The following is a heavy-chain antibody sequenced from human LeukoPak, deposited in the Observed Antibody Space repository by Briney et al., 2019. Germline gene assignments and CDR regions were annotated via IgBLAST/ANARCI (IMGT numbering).Heavy chain of an antibody. CDR2: FDPEDGET. CDR1: GYTLTELS. V-gene: IGHV1-24*01. D-gene: IGHD6-19*01. CDR3: ARGHVADFDY. Sequence: ASVKVSCKVSGYTLTELSMHWVRQAPGKGLEWMGGFDPEDGETIYAQKFQGRVTMTRNTSISTAYMELSSLRSEDTAVYYCARGHVADFDYWGQGTLVTVSS. J-gene: IGHJ4*02.